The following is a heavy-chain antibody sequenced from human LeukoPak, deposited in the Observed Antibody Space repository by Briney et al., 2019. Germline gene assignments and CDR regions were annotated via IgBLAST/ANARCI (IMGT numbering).Heavy chain of an antibody. V-gene: IGHV3-11*05. J-gene: IGHJ5*02. CDR1: GFTFSDYY. CDR2: ISSSSSYT. Sequence: PGGSLRLSCAASGFTFSDYYMSRIRQAPGKGLEWVSYISSSSSYTNYADSVKGRFTISRDNAKNSLYLQMNSLRAEDTAVYYCARVVAAAGTLYWFDPWGQGTLVTVSS. CDR3: ARVVAAAGTLYWFDP. D-gene: IGHD6-13*01.